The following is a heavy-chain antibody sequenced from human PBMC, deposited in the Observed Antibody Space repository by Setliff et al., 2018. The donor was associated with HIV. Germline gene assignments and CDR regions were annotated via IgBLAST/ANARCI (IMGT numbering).Heavy chain of an antibody. CDR2: INPSGGST. J-gene: IGHJ4*02. Sequence: ASVKVSCKASGYTFTSYYMHWVRQAPGQGLEWMGIINPSGGSTSYAQKFQGRVTMTRDTSTSTVYMELSSLRSEDTAVYDCARATRGPYSSSWYIGYWGQGTLVTVSS. V-gene: IGHV1-46*01. D-gene: IGHD6-13*01. CDR1: GYTFTSYY. CDR3: ARATRGPYSSSWYIGY.